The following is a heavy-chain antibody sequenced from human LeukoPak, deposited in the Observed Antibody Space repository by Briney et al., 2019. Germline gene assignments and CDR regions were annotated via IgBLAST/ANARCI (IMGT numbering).Heavy chain of an antibody. CDR3: ARRGVRYGSGSLNWFDP. D-gene: IGHD3-10*01. V-gene: IGHV4-59*08. Sequence: PSETLSLTCTVSGGSISSYYWSWIRQPPGKGLEWIGYIYYSGSTNYNPSLKSRVTISVDTSKNQFSLKLSSLTAADTAVYYCARRGVRYGSGSLNWFDPWGQGTLVTVSS. CDR2: IYYSGST. CDR1: GGSISSYY. J-gene: IGHJ5*02.